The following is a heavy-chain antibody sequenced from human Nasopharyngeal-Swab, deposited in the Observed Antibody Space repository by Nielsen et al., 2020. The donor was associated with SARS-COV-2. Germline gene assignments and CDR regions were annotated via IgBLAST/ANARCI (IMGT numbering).Heavy chain of an antibody. CDR2: ISDSGTTM. J-gene: IGHJ5*02. CDR1: GFTFSDYY. V-gene: IGHV3-11*01. Sequence: GESLKISCVGSGFTFSDYYMSWIRQAPGKGLEWVSYISDSGTTMYADSVKSRFTISRDNARKSVYLQLNSLRAEDTAVYYCARGPSSSRFDPWGQGSLVTVSS. CDR3: ARGPSSSRFDP. D-gene: IGHD6-13*01.